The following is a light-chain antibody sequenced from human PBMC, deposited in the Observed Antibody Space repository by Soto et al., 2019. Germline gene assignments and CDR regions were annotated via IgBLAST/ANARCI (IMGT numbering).Light chain of an antibody. CDR2: GAS. CDR1: QSVSSSY. J-gene: IGKJ3*01. CDR3: HQYGISLLFT. V-gene: IGKV3-20*01. Sequence: EIVLTQSPGTLSLSPGERATLSCRASQSVSSSYLAWYQQKPGQAPRLLIYGASSRATGIPDRFSGSGSGTDFTLTISRLEPEDFAVYYCHQYGISLLFTFGPGTKVDIK.